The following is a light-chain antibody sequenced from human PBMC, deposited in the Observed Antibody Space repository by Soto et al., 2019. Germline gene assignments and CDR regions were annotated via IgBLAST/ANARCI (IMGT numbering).Light chain of an antibody. CDR1: QSVSNNY. CDR3: HQYGTSGT. CDR2: GAS. V-gene: IGKV3-20*01. Sequence: APGKRAALSGRASQSVSNNYLAWYQQKPGQAPRLLIYGASNRATGIPDRFSGSGSASDFTLPISRLDPDAFAVYYCHQYGTSGTFGQGTKVDIK. J-gene: IGKJ1*01.